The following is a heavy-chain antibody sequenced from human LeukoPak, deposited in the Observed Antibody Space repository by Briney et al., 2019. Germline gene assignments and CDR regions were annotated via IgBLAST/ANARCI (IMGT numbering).Heavy chain of an antibody. CDR3: ARGKHNSGWYGRAFDI. V-gene: IGHV3-53*01. Sequence: PGGSLRLSCAASGLTVSSNYMSWVRQAPGKGLEWGSVIYSGGNTYYADSVKGRFTISRDNSKNTLYLQMNSLRAEDTAVYYCARGKHNSGWYGRAFDIWGQGTMVIVSS. D-gene: IGHD6-19*01. J-gene: IGHJ3*02. CDR1: GLTVSSNY. CDR2: IYSGGNT.